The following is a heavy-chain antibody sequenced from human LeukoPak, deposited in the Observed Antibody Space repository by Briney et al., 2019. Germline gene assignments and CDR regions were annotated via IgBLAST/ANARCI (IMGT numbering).Heavy chain of an antibody. CDR1: GYTFTGYY. J-gene: IGHJ4*02. D-gene: IGHD3-10*01. V-gene: IGHV1-2*02. CDR3: ASAPVRGVIPY. CDR2: INPNSGGT. Sequence: ASVTVSCTASGYTFTGYYMHWVRQAPGQGLEWMGWINPNSGGTNYAQKFQGRVTMTRDTSISTAYMEVSRLRSDDTAVYYCASAPVRGVIPYWGQGTLVTVSS.